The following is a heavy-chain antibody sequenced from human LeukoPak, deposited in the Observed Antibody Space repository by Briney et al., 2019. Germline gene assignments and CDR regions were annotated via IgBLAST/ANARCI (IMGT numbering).Heavy chain of an antibody. D-gene: IGHD4-17*01. CDR3: ARVPSDGESLDY. J-gene: IGHJ4*02. Sequence: ASVKVSCKASGGTFSSYAISWVRQALGQGLEWMGRIIPILGIANYAQKFQGRVTITADKSTSTAYMELSSLRSEDTAVYYCARVPSDGESLDYWGQGTLVTVSS. CDR2: IIPILGIA. V-gene: IGHV1-69*04. CDR1: GGTFSSYA.